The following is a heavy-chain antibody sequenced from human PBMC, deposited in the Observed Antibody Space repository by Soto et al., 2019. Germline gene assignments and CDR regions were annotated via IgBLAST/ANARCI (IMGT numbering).Heavy chain of an antibody. J-gene: IGHJ6*02. V-gene: IGHV3-7*03. CDR3: ARGHYGLDV. CDR2: INQGGSEN. Sequence: EAQLVESGGGLVQPGGSLRLSCAVSGFTFSEHWMTWVRQAPGRGLEWVAHINQGGSENFYVDSVKGRFTISRDNAKNSVSLQLDSLIDEDTAVYYCARGHYGLDVWGQGTTVTVSS. CDR1: GFTFSEHW.